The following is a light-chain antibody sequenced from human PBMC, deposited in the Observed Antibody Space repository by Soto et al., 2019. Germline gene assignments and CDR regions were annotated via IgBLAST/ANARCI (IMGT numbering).Light chain of an antibody. CDR3: SSYADSNNLI. CDR2: EVN. J-gene: IGLJ2*01. V-gene: IGLV2-8*01. CDR1: SSDVGGYNY. Sequence: QSALTQPPSASGSPGQSVTISCTGTSSDVGGYNYVSWYQQHPGKAPKLMIYEVNKRPSGVPDRFSASKSGNTASLTVSGLQAEDEAVYHCSSYADSNNLIFGGGTKVTVL.